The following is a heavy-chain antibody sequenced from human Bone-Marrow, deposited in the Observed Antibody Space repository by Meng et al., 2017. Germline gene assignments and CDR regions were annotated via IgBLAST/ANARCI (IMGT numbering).Heavy chain of an antibody. J-gene: IGHJ1*01. V-gene: IGHV4-34*01. CDR3: ARGRSSGWYRPEYFQH. CDR2: INHSGST. CDR1: GGSFSGYY. Sequence: QVQPQQWGAGLLKPSETLSLTCAVYGGSFSGYYWSWIRQPPGKGLEWIGEINHSGSTNYNPSLKSRVTISVDTSKNQFSLKLSSVTAADTAVYYCARGRSSGWYRPEYFQHWGQGTLVTVSS. D-gene: IGHD6-19*01.